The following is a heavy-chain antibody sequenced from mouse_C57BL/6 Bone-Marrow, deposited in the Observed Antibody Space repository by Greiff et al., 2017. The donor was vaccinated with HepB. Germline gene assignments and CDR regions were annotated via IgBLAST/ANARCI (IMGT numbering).Heavy chain of an antibody. V-gene: IGHV5-4*01. CDR2: ISDGGSYT. CDR3: AREWSNYAAY. Sequence: EVQGVESGGGLVKPGGSLKLSCAASGFTFSSYAMSWVRQTPEKRLEWVATISDGGSYTYYPDNVKGRFTISRDNAKNNLYLQRSHLKSEDTAMYYCAREWSNYAAYWGQGTLVTVSA. D-gene: IGHD2-5*01. CDR1: GFTFSSYA. J-gene: IGHJ3*01.